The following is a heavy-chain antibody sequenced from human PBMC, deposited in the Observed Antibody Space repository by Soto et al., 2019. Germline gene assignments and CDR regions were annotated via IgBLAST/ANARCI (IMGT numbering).Heavy chain of an antibody. Sequence: SETLARTCHVSGASLACYYWSCIRQPPGKGLEWIGRIYATGSTDYNPYLKSRLTMSVDMSKKQFSLTLRSVTAADTAMYYCVRDGTKNVRDGLDPGGQG. CDR3: VRDGTKNVRDGLDP. CDR2: IYATGST. V-gene: IGHV4-4*07. D-gene: IGHD1-1*01. J-gene: IGHJ5*02. CDR1: GASLACYY.